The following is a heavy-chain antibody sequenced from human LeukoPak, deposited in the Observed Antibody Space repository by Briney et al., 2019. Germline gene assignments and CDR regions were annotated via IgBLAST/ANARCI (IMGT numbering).Heavy chain of an antibody. D-gene: IGHD1-20*01. CDR1: GGTFSSYA. V-gene: IGHV1-69*04. J-gene: IGHJ4*02. CDR2: IIPILGIA. CDR3: ASGGNNCNYYYY. Sequence: SVKVSCKASGGTFSSYAISWVRQAPGQGLEWMGRIIPILGIANYAQKFQGRVTITADKSTSTAYMELSSLRSEDTAVYYCASGGNNCNYYYYWGQGTLVTVSS.